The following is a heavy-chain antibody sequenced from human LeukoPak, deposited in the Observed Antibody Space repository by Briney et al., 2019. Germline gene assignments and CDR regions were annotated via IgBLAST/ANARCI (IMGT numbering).Heavy chain of an antibody. Sequence: GGSLRLSCAASGLTFSSYALSWVRQAPGKGLEWVSAISNSGGNTYYADSVKGRFTISRDNSKNTLYLQMNSLRAEDTAVYYCARFRTWGDKAFDYWGQGTLVTVSS. V-gene: IGHV3-23*01. CDR1: GLTFSSYA. D-gene: IGHD2-21*02. CDR2: ISNSGGNT. CDR3: ARFRTWGDKAFDY. J-gene: IGHJ4*02.